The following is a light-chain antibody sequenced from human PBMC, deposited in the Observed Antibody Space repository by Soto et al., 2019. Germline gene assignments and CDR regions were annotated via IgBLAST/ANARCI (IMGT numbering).Light chain of an antibody. CDR1: QSVSSTY. V-gene: IGKV3-20*01. J-gene: IGKJ1*01. Sequence: EIVLTQSPGTLSLSPGERATLSCRASQSVSSTYLAWYQQKYGQAPRLLIYGASSRATVMPDRFSGSGSGTGFALSSSLVGPVDFGVYYCQQYGSAPWTFGQGTKVEIK. CDR3: QQYGSAPWT. CDR2: GAS.